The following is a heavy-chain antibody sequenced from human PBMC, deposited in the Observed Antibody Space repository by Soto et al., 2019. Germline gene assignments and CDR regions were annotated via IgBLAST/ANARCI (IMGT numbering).Heavy chain of an antibody. Sequence: QVQLVQSGAEVKKPGSSVKVSCKASGGTFSSYAISWVRQAPGQGLEWMGGIIPIFGTANYAQKFQGRVTITADESTSTAYMELSSLRSEDTAVYYCARGGSGWYRLAGADFDYWGQGTLVTVSS. D-gene: IGHD6-19*01. V-gene: IGHV1-69*01. CDR3: ARGGSGWYRLAGADFDY. CDR1: GGTFSSYA. CDR2: IIPIFGTA. J-gene: IGHJ4*02.